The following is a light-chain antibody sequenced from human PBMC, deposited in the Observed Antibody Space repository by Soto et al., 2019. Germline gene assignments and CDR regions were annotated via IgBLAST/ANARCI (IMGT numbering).Light chain of an antibody. Sequence: DIQMTQSPSTLSASVGDRVTITCRASLTISSWLAWYQQKPGKAPNLLIYHASSLESGVPSRFSGSGSGTEFTLTISSLQTDDFATYYCQQYNSHLWTFGQGTKVEIK. CDR2: HAS. CDR1: LTISSW. J-gene: IGKJ1*01. V-gene: IGKV1-5*01. CDR3: QQYNSHLWT.